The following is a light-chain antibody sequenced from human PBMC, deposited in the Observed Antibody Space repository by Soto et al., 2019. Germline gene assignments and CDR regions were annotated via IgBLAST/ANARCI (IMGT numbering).Light chain of an antibody. J-gene: IGKJ1*01. CDR2: GAS. V-gene: IGKV3-15*01. Sequence: EIVMTQSPATLSVSPGERATLSCRASQSVSSNLAWYQQKPGQAPRLLIYGASNRATGIPARFSGSASGTEFTLPISSLQTEDFEVYYCQQSNNWRTFSQGTKVEIK. CDR3: QQSNNWRT. CDR1: QSVSSN.